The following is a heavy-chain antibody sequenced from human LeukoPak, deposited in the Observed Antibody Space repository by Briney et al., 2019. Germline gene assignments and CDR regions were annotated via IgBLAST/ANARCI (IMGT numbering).Heavy chain of an antibody. D-gene: IGHD4-17*01. V-gene: IGHV1-46*01. CDR1: GYTFTSYY. J-gene: IGHJ3*02. Sequence: ASVKVSCKASGYTFTSYYMHWVRQAPGQGLEWMGIINPSGGSTSYAQKFQGGVTMTRDTSTSTVYMELSSLRSEDTAVYYCARATVTTDAFDIWGQGTMVTVSS. CDR2: INPSGGST. CDR3: ARATVTTDAFDI.